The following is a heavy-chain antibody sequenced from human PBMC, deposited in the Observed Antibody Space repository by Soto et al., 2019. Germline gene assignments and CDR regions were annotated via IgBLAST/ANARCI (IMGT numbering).Heavy chain of an antibody. D-gene: IGHD6-6*01. Sequence: QVQLVQSGVEVRKPGSSVKVSCKISGGTFSNYVISWLRQAPGQGLEWMVGLIPIFGAANLAQKFQGRVTITADDSSSTVNMELSSLTSEDTAVYYCARGSSSPNFDPWGQGTLVTVSS. CDR1: GGTFSNYV. J-gene: IGHJ5*02. V-gene: IGHV1-69*01. CDR3: ARGSSSPNFDP. CDR2: LIPIFGAA.